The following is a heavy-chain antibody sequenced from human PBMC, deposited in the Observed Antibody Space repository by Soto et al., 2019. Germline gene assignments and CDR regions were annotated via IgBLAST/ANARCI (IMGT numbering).Heavy chain of an antibody. J-gene: IGHJ5*02. CDR3: TTDASRDSSARGWFDP. Sequence: PGGSLRLSCAACGFRFRSFTMTWVLQAPGKGLEWVSTISSNSAYIYYTDALRGRFTISRDNAKNSLHLQMNSLRAEDTAVYYCTTDASRDSSARGWFDPWGPGTLVTVPS. CDR1: GFRFRSFT. D-gene: IGHD6-13*01. V-gene: IGHV3-21*01. CDR2: ISSNSAYI.